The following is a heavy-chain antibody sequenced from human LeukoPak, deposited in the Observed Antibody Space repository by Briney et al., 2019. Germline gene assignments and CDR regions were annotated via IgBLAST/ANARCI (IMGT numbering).Heavy chain of an antibody. V-gene: IGHV4-30-4*01. CDR2: IYYSGST. CDR1: GGSISSGDYY. J-gene: IGHJ5*02. CDR3: ARYYGSLNWFDP. Sequence: PSETLSLTCTVSGGSISSGDYYWSWIRQPPGKGLEWIGYIYYSGSTYYNPSLKSRVTTSVDTSKNQFSLKLSSVTAADTAVYYCARYYGSLNWFDPWGQGTLVTVSS. D-gene: IGHD3-10*01.